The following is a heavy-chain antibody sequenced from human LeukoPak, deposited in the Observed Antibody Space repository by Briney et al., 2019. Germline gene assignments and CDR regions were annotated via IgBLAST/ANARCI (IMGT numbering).Heavy chain of an antibody. Sequence: GESLKISCKGSGYNFTNYWIGWVRQMPGKGLEWMGIIYPGDSDTRYSPSFQGQVTISADKSISTAYLQWSSLKASDTAMYYCARLSFYSGSYYGAFDIWGQGTMVTVSS. CDR2: IYPGDSDT. V-gene: IGHV5-51*01. CDR3: ARLSFYSGSYYGAFDI. CDR1: GYNFTNYW. J-gene: IGHJ3*02. D-gene: IGHD1-26*01.